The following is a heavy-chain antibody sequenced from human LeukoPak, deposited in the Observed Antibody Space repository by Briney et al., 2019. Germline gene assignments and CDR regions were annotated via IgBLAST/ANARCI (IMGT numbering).Heavy chain of an antibody. D-gene: IGHD6-6*01. CDR2: IYYSGST. CDR3: ARGSSPSTGHDY. V-gene: IGHV4-39*07. Sequence: SETLSLTCTVSGGSISSSSYYWGWIRQPTGKGLEWIGSIYYSGSTYYNPSLKGRVTISVDTSKNQFSLKLSSVTAADTAVYYCARGSSPSTGHDYWGQGTLVTVSS. CDR1: GGSISSSSYY. J-gene: IGHJ4*02.